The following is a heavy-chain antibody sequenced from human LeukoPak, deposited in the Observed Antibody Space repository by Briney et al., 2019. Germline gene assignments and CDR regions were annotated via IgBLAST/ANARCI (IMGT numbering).Heavy chain of an antibody. J-gene: IGHJ4*02. D-gene: IGHD5-24*01. V-gene: IGHV3-48*03. CDR1: GFIFSSFS. CDR3: TTYGRNGYRGYF. CDR2: IDGPASNI. Sequence: GGSLRLSCAASGFIFSSFSISWVRQAPGKGLEWVSYIDGPASNIYYADFVKGRFTISRDNDKYSVHLQMSSLRAEDTGVYYCTTYGRNGYRGYFWGQGALVTVSS.